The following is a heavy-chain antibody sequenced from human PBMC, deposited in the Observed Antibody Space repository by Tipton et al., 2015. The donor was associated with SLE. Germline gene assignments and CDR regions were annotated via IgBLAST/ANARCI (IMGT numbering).Heavy chain of an antibody. J-gene: IGHJ6*02. CDR1: GGSISSYY. V-gene: IGHV4-59*07. Sequence: TLSLTCTVSGGSISSYYWSWIRQPPGKGLEWIGYIYYSGSTNYNPSLKSRVTISVDTSKNQFSLKLSSVTAADTAVYYCARRFVGMDVWGQGPTVTVSS. CDR2: IYYSGST. CDR3: ARRFVGMDV. D-gene: IGHD3-16*01.